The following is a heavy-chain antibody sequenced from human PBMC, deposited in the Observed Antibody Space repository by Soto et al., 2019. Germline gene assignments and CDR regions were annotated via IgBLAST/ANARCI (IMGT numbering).Heavy chain of an antibody. CDR1: GFTISPFG. CDR3: AKTYGPGNHYHAS. J-gene: IGHJ5*02. Sequence: PGGSRRLSCAVSGFTISPFGMSWVRQAPGKGLEWVSISVDRSYYADSVKCRFTISRDNSRNTLYLQMDSLTADDAAIYNCAKTYGPGNHYHASWGQGTLVTVSS. CDR2: SVDRS. V-gene: IGHV3-23*01. D-gene: IGHD3-10*01.